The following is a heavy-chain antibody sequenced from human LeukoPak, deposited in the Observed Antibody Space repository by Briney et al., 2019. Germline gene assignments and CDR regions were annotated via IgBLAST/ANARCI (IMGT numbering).Heavy chain of an antibody. J-gene: IGHJ6*02. CDR3: ARAPNKAHGFLTGYGVNYYYYGMDV. D-gene: IGHD3-9*01. Sequence: GGSLRLSCAASGFSLSDYYMDWVRQAPGKGLEWVGRTRNKANRYTTEYAASVKGRFTISRDDSKNSLYLQMNSLKTEDTAVYYCARAPNKAHGFLTGYGVNYYYYGMDVWGQGTTVTVSS. CDR2: TRNKANRYTT. CDR1: GFSLSDYY. V-gene: IGHV3-72*01.